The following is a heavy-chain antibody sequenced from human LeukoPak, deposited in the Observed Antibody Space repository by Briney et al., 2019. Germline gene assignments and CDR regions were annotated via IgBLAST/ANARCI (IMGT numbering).Heavy chain of an antibody. D-gene: IGHD5-12*01. CDR3: ARRRRTGGYDSLSVWSDP. CDR1: GGSISSGGYY. J-gene: IGHJ5*02. CDR2: IYYSGNT. Sequence: SETLSLTCTVSGGSISSGGYYWSWIRPHPGKDLEWIGYIYYSGNTYYNPSLKSRVTISVDTSKNQFSLKLSSVTAADTPVYYCARRRRTGGYDSLSVWSDPWGQGTLVTVSS. V-gene: IGHV4-31*03.